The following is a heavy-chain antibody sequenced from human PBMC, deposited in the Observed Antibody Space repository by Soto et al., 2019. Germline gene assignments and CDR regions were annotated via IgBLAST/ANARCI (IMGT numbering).Heavy chain of an antibody. Sequence: QVQLVESGGGVVQPGRSLRLSCAASGFTFSSYGMHWVRQAPGKGLEWVAVIWYDGSNKYYADSVKGRFTISRDNSKNTLYLQMNSLRAEDTAVYYCASRRPTLEAYGMDVWGQGTXVTV. J-gene: IGHJ6*02. CDR3: ASRRPTLEAYGMDV. V-gene: IGHV3-33*01. D-gene: IGHD2-15*01. CDR2: IWYDGSNK. CDR1: GFTFSSYG.